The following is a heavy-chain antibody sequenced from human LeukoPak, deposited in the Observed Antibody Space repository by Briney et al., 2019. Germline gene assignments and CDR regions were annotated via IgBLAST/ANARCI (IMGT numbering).Heavy chain of an antibody. J-gene: IGHJ6*03. V-gene: IGHV4-34*01. CDR1: GGSFSGYY. CDR2: INHSGST. D-gene: IGHD2-2*02. CDR3: ARLKSRYLMDV. Sequence: NSSETLSLTCAVYGGSFSGYYWSWIRQPPGKGLEWIGEINHSGSTNYNPSLKSRVTISVDTSKNQFSLKLSSVTAADTAVYYCARLKSRYLMDVWGKGTTVTISS.